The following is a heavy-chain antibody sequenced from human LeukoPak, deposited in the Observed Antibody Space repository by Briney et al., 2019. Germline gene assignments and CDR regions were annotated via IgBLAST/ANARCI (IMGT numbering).Heavy chain of an antibody. CDR1: GGSISSYY. Sequence: SETLSLTCTVSGGSISSYYWSWIRQPPGKGLEWIGYIYYSGSTYYNPSLKSRVTISVDRSKNQFSLKLSSVTAADTAVYYCARGYYYYYMDVWGKGTTVTVSS. CDR3: ARGYYYYYMDV. V-gene: IGHV4-59*12. J-gene: IGHJ6*03. CDR2: IYYSGST.